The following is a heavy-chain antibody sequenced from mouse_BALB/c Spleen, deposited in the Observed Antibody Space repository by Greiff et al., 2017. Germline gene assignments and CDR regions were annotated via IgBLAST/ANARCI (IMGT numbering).Heavy chain of an antibody. CDR3: ARHRYGYDEGLGAMDY. CDR2: IWSDGST. J-gene: IGHJ4*01. CDR1: GFSLTSYG. D-gene: IGHD2-2*01. Sequence: VQLQQSGPDLVAPSQSLSITCTVSGFSLTSYGVHWVRQPPGKGLEWLVVIWSDGSTTYNSALKSRLSISKDNSKSQVFLKMNSLQTDDTAMYYCARHRYGYDEGLGAMDYWGQGTSVTVSS. V-gene: IGHV2-6-2*01.